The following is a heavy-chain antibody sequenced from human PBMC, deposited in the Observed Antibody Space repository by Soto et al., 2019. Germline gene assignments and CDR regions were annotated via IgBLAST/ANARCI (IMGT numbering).Heavy chain of an antibody. CDR1: GDSVTISDYY. V-gene: IGHV4-39*01. Sequence: LQLQESGPGLVKPSETLSITCTVSGDSVTISDYYWGWIRQPPGKGLEWSGSIQYSGSTYYNRPLRGRVTISGATSKKQFSLKLTSVTAADAAVYYCAAHDSGGYYAENWGQGTLVTVSA. D-gene: IGHD3-22*01. CDR2: IQYSGST. J-gene: IGHJ4*02. CDR3: AAHDSGGYYAEN.